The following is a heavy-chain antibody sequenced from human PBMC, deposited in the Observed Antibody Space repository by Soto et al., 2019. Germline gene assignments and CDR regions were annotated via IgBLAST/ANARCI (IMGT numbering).Heavy chain of an antibody. Sequence: ASVKVSCKTSGYTFTGYYMHWVRQAPGQGLEWMGWINPNSGGTNYAQKFQGWVTMTRDTSISTAYMELSRLRSDDTAVYYCARAARPSRGPFDPWGQGTLVTVSS. CDR3: ARAARPSRGPFDP. V-gene: IGHV1-2*04. CDR1: GYTFTGYY. J-gene: IGHJ5*02. D-gene: IGHD6-6*01. CDR2: INPNSGGT.